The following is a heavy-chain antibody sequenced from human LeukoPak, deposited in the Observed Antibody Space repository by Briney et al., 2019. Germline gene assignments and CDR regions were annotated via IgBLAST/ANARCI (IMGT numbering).Heavy chain of an antibody. V-gene: IGHV4-59*01. CDR3: ARSGALTGYLY. Sequence: SETLSLTCTASGGSISSYYWSWIRQPPGKGLEWIGYIYYSGNTNYNPSLKSRVTISVDTPKNQFSLKLSSVTAADPAVYYCARSGALTGYLYWGQGTLVSVSS. D-gene: IGHD3-9*01. J-gene: IGHJ4*02. CDR2: IYYSGNT. CDR1: GGSISSYY.